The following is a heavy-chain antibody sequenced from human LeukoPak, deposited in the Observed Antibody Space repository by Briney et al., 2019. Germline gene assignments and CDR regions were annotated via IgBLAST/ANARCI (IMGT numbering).Heavy chain of an antibody. CDR1: GGSVSSGSYY. CDR2: IYYSGST. J-gene: IGHJ4*02. Sequence: SETLSLTCTVSGGSVSSGSYYWSWIRQHPGKGLEWIGYIYYSGSTYYNPSLKSRVTISVDTSKNQFSLKLSSATAADTAVYYCARDKADSSGYYYIDYWGQGTLVTVSS. D-gene: IGHD3-22*01. V-gene: IGHV4-31*03. CDR3: ARDKADSSGYYYIDY.